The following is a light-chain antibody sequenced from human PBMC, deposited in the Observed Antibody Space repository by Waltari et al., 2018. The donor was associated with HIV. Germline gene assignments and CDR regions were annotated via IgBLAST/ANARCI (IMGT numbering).Light chain of an antibody. J-gene: IGLJ2*01. Sequence: QSVLTQPPSASGTPGQRVTISCSGSSSKIGSNYVHWYQQLPGTAPKLLIDRNNQRASGVPDRFSGSKSGTSASLAISGLRSEDEADYYCATWADRPSGPVVFGGGTKVTVL. CDR1: SSKIGSNY. CDR3: ATWADRPSGPVV. CDR2: RNN. V-gene: IGLV1-47*01.